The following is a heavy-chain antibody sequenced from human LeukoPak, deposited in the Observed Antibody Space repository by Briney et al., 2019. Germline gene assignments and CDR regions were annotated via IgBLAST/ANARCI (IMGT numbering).Heavy chain of an antibody. Sequence: GGSLRLSCVASGFSFSAYIMHWVRQAPGKGLEYVSAIRGDGSSTFYPNSVKGRFTISRDNSKSTLYLQMGSLRAEDTAAYYCTRRYGGHSGWAGYHDSWGQGTLVTVSS. CDR1: GFSFSAYI. V-gene: IGHV3-64*01. CDR3: TRRYGGHSGWAGYHDS. CDR2: IRGDGSST. D-gene: IGHD6-19*01. J-gene: IGHJ4*02.